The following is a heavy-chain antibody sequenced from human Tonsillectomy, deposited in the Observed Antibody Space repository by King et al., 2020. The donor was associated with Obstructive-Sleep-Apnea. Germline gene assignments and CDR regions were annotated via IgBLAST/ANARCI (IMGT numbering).Heavy chain of an antibody. Sequence: EVQLLESGGGLVQPGGSLRLSCAASGFTFSSYAMSWVRQAPGKGLEWVSGISGSGGSTYYADSVKGRFTIPRDNAKNTLYLQMNSLRAEDTAVYYCAKVTGSSSWSGAFDIWGQGTMVTVSS. CDR2: ISGSGGST. D-gene: IGHD6-13*01. J-gene: IGHJ3*02. CDR3: AKVTGSSSWSGAFDI. V-gene: IGHV3-23*01. CDR1: GFTFSSYA.